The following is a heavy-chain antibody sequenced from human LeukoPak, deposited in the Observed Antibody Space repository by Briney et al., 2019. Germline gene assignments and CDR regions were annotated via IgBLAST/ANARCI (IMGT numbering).Heavy chain of an antibody. V-gene: IGHV4-39*01. D-gene: IGHD6-19*01. J-gene: IGHJ3*02. CDR3: ARTGPPGLGWGDAFDI. CDR1: GGSISSSSYL. CDR2: ISYSGST. Sequence: KSSETLSLTCTVSGGSISSSSYLWGWLRQPPGKGLEWIGSISYSGSTYYNPSLKSRVIISVDTSKNQFSLRLTSVTAADTAVYYCARTGPPGLGWGDAFDIWGQGTMVTVSS.